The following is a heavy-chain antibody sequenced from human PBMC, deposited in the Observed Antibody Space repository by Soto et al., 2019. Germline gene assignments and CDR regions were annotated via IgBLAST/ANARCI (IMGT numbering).Heavy chain of an antibody. CDR2: ISAYNGNT. D-gene: IGHD2-2*01. J-gene: IGHJ6*03. Sequence: ASVKVSCKASGYTFTSYGISWVRQAPGQGLEWMGWISAYNGNTNYAQKLQGRVTMTTDTSTSTAYMELRSLRSDDTAVYYCARAEIVVVPAAMQDYYYYMDVWGKGTTVTVSS. CDR3: ARAEIVVVPAAMQDYYYYMDV. CDR1: GYTFTSYG. V-gene: IGHV1-18*01.